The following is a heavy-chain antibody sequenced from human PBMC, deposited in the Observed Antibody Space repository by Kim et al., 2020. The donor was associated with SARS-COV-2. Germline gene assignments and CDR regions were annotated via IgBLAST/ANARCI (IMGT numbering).Heavy chain of an antibody. CDR2: K. D-gene: IGHD3-22*01. V-gene: IGHV3-30*03. CDR3: ARGNQSYDSSGYLDY. J-gene: IGHJ4*02. Sequence: KSSADSVKGRFTISRGNSMNSLYLQMNSLRAEDTAVYYCARGNQSYDSSGYLDYWGQGTLVTVSS.